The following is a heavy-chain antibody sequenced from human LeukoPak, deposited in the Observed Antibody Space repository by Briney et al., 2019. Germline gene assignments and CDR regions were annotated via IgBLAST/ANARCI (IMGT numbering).Heavy chain of an antibody. CDR1: GYGFTSYW. Sequence: GESLKISCKGSGYGFTSYWIAWVRQMPGKGLEWMGIIYPGDSDTRYSPSFQGQVTISADKSISTAYLQWSSLKASDTAMYYCARQTYYYDNSGYFAYWGQGTLVTVSS. D-gene: IGHD3-22*01. CDR3: ARQTYYYDNSGYFAY. V-gene: IGHV5-51*01. J-gene: IGHJ4*02. CDR2: IYPGDSDT.